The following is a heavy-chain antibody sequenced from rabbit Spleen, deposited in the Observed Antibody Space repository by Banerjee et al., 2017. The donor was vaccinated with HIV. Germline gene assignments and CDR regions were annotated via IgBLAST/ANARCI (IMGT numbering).Heavy chain of an antibody. J-gene: IGHJ6*01. Sequence: QSLEESGGDLVKPGASLTLTCTASGVSFSFNSYMCWVRQAPGKGLEWIACIDTGSSGFTYFASWAKGRFTISKTSSTTVTLQMTSLTAADTATYFCARDFGSSFSSYGMDLWGPGTLVTVS. V-gene: IGHV1S40*01. CDR1: GVSFSFNSY. D-gene: IGHD8-1*01. CDR3: ARDFGSSFSSYGMDL. CDR2: IDTGSSGFT.